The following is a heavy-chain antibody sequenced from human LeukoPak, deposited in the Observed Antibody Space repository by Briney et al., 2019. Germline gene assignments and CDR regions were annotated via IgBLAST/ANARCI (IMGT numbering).Heavy chain of an antibody. J-gene: IGHJ4*02. CDR2: ITWDGGTT. CDR3: TKDRYCTTTTCPLDY. CDR1: GFTFDDYT. Sequence: GGSLRLSCAASGFTFDDYTFHWVRQAPGKGLERVSLITWDGGTTYYADSVKGRFTISRDNSKNSVYLQMNGLRTEDTALYYCTKDRYCTTTTCPLDYWGQGTLVTVSS. D-gene: IGHD2-2*01. V-gene: IGHV3-43*01.